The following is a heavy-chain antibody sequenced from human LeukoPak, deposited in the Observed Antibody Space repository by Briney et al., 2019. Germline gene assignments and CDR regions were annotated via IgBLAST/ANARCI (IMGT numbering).Heavy chain of an antibody. Sequence: SETLSLTCTVSGGSISSYYWSWIRQPPGKGLEWIGYIYYSESTNYNPSLKSRVTLSVDTSKNQFSLKLSSVTAADTAVYYCARETSINGMDVWGQGTTVTVSS. V-gene: IGHV4-59*01. CDR1: GGSISSYY. CDR2: IYYSEST. CDR3: ARETSINGMDV. J-gene: IGHJ6*02. D-gene: IGHD1-1*01.